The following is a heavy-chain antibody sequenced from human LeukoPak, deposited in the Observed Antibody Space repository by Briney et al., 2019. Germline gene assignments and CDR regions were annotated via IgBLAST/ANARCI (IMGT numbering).Heavy chain of an antibody. CDR1: GYTFTAYY. CDR2: ISAYNGNT. D-gene: IGHD3-10*01. V-gene: IGHV1-18*04. CDR3: AGPATVVRPGQY. Sequence: ASVKVSCKASGYTFTAYYMHWLRQAPGQGLEWMGWISAYNGNTNYAPKFQGRVTMTTDTSTSTAYMEVRSLRSDDTAVYYCAGPATVVRPGQYWGQGTLVTVSS. J-gene: IGHJ4*02.